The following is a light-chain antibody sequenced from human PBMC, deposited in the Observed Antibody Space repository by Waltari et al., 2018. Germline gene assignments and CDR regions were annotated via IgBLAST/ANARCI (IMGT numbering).Light chain of an antibody. CDR1: SSNIGNTY. Sequence: QSVLTQPPSVSAAPGQKVTISCSVSSSNIGNTYVSWYQQLPGTAPKLLIYENNKRPSGIPDRFSGSKSGTSATLGSTGLQTGDEADYYCGTWDSSLSAYVFGTGTKVTVL. J-gene: IGLJ1*01. CDR2: ENN. V-gene: IGLV1-51*02. CDR3: GTWDSSLSAYV.